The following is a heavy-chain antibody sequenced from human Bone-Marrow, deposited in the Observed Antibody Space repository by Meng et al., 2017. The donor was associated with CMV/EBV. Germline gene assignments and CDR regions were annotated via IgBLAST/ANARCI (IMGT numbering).Heavy chain of an antibody. CDR2: INPNSGGT. J-gene: IGHJ6*02. D-gene: IGHD2-2*01. CDR3: ARGVCSSTACKFYYYGMDV. Sequence: ASVKVSCKASGYTFTGYYMHWVRQAPGQGLEWMGWINPNSGGTNYAQKFQGRVTMTRDTSISTAYMELSRLRSDDTAVYYCARGVCSSTACKFYYYGMDVWGQGTTVTVSS. V-gene: IGHV1-2*02. CDR1: GYTFTGYY.